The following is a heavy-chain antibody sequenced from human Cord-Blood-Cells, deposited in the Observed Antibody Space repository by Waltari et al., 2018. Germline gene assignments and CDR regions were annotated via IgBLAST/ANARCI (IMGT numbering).Heavy chain of an antibody. CDR2: IIPIFGTA. Sequence: QVQLVQSGAEVKKPGSSVKVSCKASGGTFSSYAISWVRQAPGQGLEWMGGIIPIFGTANYAQKFQGRVTITADESTSTAYMGLSSLRSEDTAVYYCARVVVPAAIRPQYYFDYWGQGTLVTVSS. CDR3: ARVVVPAAIRPQYYFDY. CDR1: GGTFSSYA. J-gene: IGHJ4*02. V-gene: IGHV1-69*12. D-gene: IGHD2-2*01.